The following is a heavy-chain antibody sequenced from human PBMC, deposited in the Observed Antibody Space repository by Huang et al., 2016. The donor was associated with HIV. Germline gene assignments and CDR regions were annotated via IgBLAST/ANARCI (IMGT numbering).Heavy chain of an antibody. J-gene: IGHJ4*02. CDR2: INSGGSSS. V-gene: IGHV3-74*01. CDR3: VRDPRIQSWLNYFDY. D-gene: IGHD3-22*01. Sequence: EVQLVESGGGLVQPGGSLRLSCAASGFTFSSYWMHWVRQAPGKGRVWGARINSGGSSSGYADSVKGRFTISRDNAKNTLYLQMNSLRAEDTAVYYCVRDPRIQSWLNYFDYWGQGTLVSVSS. CDR1: GFTFSSYW.